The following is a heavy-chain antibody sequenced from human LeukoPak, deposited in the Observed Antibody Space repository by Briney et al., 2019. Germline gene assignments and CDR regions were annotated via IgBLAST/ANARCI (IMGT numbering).Heavy chain of an antibody. V-gene: IGHV3-21*04. CDR3: VRSVSSTSQSFDL. D-gene: IGHD2-2*01. CDR2: IGSASSYV. CDR1: GFTFSSYS. J-gene: IGHJ2*01. Sequence: GGSLRLSCAASGFTFSSYSMNWVRQAPGKGLEWVAFIGSASSYVFYADSVKGRFTISRDNAKNSLYLQMNSLKAEDTAIYYCVRSVSSTSQSFDLWGRGTLVTVSS.